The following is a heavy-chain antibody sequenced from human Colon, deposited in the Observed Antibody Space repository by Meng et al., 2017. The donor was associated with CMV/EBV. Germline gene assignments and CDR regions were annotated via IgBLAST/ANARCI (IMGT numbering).Heavy chain of an antibody. V-gene: IGHV3-64*02. D-gene: IGHD3-3*01. CDR1: GFTFSSYA. Sequence: GGSLRLSCAASGFTFSSYAMHWVRQAPGKGLEYVSAISSNGGSTYYADSVKGRFTISRDNSKNTLYLQMGSLRAEDMAVYYCARIYDFWSGYYLDYWGQGTLVTVSS. CDR2: ISSNGGST. CDR3: ARIYDFWSGYYLDY. J-gene: IGHJ4*02.